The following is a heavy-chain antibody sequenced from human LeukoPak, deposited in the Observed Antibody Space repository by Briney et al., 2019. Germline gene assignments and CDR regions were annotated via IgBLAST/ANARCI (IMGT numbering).Heavy chain of an antibody. D-gene: IGHD1-26*01. CDR2: INTNTGNP. CDR3: ARDLRFSGSYSPNDAFDI. Sequence: ASVKVSCKASGYTFTSYAMNWVRQAPGQGLEWMGWINTNTGNPTYAQGFTGRFVFSLDTSVSTAYLQISSLKAEDTAVYYCARDLRFSGSYSPNDAFDIWGQGTMVTVSS. V-gene: IGHV7-4-1*02. J-gene: IGHJ3*02. CDR1: GYTFTSYA.